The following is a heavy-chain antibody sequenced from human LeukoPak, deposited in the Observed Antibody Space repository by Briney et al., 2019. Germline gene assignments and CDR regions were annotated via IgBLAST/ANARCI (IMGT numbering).Heavy chain of an antibody. Sequence: GRSPRLSCAASGFTFSSYAMHWVRQAPGKGLEWAAVISYDGSNKYYADSVKGRFTISRDNSKNTLYLQMNSLRAEDTAVYYCARDEGRGRDRGAVAGLIDYWGQGTLVTVSS. CDR1: GFTFSSYA. CDR3: ARDEGRGRDRGAVAGLIDY. J-gene: IGHJ4*02. D-gene: IGHD6-19*01. V-gene: IGHV3-30*04. CDR2: ISYDGSNK.